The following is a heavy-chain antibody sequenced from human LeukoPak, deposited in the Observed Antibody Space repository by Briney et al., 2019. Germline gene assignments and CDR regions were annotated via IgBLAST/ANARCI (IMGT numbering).Heavy chain of an antibody. V-gene: IGHV4-39*07. J-gene: IGHJ4*02. CDR1: GGSISSSSYY. CDR3: ARTGPHYYDSSGYYGAYFDY. CDR2: IYYSGST. D-gene: IGHD3-22*01. Sequence: SETLSLTCTVSGGSISSSSYYWGWIRQPPGKGLEWIGSIYYSGSTYYNPSLKSRVTISVDTSKNQFSLKLSSVTAADTAVYYCARTGPHYYDSSGYYGAYFDYWGQGTLVTVSS.